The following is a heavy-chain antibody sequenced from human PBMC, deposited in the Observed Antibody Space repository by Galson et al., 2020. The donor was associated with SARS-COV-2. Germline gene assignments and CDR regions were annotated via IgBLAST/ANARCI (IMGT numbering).Heavy chain of an antibody. CDR2: IYYSGST. D-gene: IGHD3-9*01. Sequence: SETLSLTCTLSGGSISSGGYYWSWIRQHPGKGLEWIGYIYYSGSTYYNPSLKSRVTISVDTSKNQFSLKLGSVTAADTAVYYCARVPVLRYFGWLSMFYGMDVWGQGTTVTVSS. J-gene: IGHJ6*02. CDR1: GGSISSGGYY. V-gene: IGHV4-31*03. CDR3: ARVPVLRYFGWLSMFYGMDV.